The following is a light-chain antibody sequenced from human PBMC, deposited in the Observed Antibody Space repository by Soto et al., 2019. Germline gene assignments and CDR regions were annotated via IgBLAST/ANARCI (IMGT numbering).Light chain of an antibody. CDR1: QSISSY. Sequence: DIQMTQSPSSLSASVGDRVTITCRASQSISSYLNWYQQKPGKAPKLLIYAAYSLQSGVPSRFSGSESGTDFTLTISSLQPEDFATYYCQQSYSTPYTFGPGTKVD. V-gene: IGKV1-39*01. CDR2: AAY. CDR3: QQSYSTPYT. J-gene: IGKJ3*01.